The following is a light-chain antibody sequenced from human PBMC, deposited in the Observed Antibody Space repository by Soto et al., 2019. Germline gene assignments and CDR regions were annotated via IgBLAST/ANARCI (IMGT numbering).Light chain of an antibody. CDR3: NSYSSTSHVV. CDR2: EVT. CDR1: SSAVGGYNS. J-gene: IGLJ2*01. Sequence: QSALTQPASVSGSPGQSITISCTGTSSAVGGYNSVSWYQQHPGKAPKLMIYEVTNRPSGVSNRFSGSQSGNTASLTISGLQAEDEAYYYCNSYSSTSHVVFGGGTKLTVL. V-gene: IGLV2-14*01.